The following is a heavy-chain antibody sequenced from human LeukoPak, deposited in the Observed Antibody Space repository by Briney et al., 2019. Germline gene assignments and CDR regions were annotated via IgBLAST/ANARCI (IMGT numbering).Heavy chain of an antibody. D-gene: IGHD1-26*01. J-gene: IGHJ5*02. Sequence: SETLSLTCAVYGGSFSGYYWSWIRQPPGKGLEWIGEINHSGSTNYNPSLKSRVTISVDTSKNQFSLKLSSVTAADTAVYYCARGRIVGATLGWWFDPWGQGTLSPSPQ. CDR3: ARGRIVGATLGWWFDP. V-gene: IGHV4-34*01. CDR2: INHSGST. CDR1: GGSFSGYY.